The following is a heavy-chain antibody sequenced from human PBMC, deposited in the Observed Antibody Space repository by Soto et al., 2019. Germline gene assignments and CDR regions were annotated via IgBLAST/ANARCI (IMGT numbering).Heavy chain of an antibody. D-gene: IGHD1-20*01. CDR1: GFTFSSYA. Sequence: EVQLLESGGGLVQPGGSLRLSCAASGFTFSSYAMSWVRQAPGKGLEWVSAISGSGGSTYYADSVKGRFTISSDSSKTTLYLQMSSLRAYDTAIYYCAKARRYTIDLSDWGQGTLVTVSP. CDR2: ISGSGGST. J-gene: IGHJ4*02. V-gene: IGHV3-23*01. CDR3: AKARRYTIDLSD.